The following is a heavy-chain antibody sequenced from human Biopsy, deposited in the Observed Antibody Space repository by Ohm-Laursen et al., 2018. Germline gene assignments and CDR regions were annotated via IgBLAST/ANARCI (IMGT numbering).Heavy chain of an antibody. J-gene: IGHJ4*02. Sequence: SLRLSCAASGFTFSSHAMAWVRQAPGKGLEWVSGIRDSGDSAYYADSVKGRFTISRDNSRNTLYLLMNSLRAEDTAVYFCTNHYCGGITCLMNFWGQGTLVTVSS. D-gene: IGHD2-21*01. CDR3: TNHYCGGITCLMNF. CDR2: IRDSGDSA. V-gene: IGHV3-23*01. CDR1: GFTFSSHA.